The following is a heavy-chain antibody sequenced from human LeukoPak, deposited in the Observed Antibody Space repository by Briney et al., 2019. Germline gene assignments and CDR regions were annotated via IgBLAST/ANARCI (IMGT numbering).Heavy chain of an antibody. CDR3: ARVSGWNPLQAAHLDY. Sequence: SSETLSLTCSVSGGSISSSIYYWGWIRQSPGKGLEWIGNVYYSGSTYYNPSLKSRVTISVDTSKNQLSLKLTSVTAADTAVYYCARVSGWNPLQAAHLDYWGQGTLVTVSS. CDR2: VYYSGST. D-gene: IGHD6-19*01. CDR1: GGSISSSIYY. J-gene: IGHJ4*02. V-gene: IGHV4-39*07.